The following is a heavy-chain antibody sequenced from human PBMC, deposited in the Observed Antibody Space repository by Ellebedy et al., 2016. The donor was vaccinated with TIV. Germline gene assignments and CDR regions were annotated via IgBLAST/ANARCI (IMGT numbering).Heavy chain of an antibody. D-gene: IGHD5-12*01. Sequence: GESLKISCAASGFTFSSYAMHWVRQAPGKGLERVAVISYDGSNKYYADSVKGRFTISRDNSKNTLYLQMNSLRAEDTAVYYCARGPPMVATWGYYYGMDVWGQGTTVTVSS. CDR2: ISYDGSNK. V-gene: IGHV3-30*01. J-gene: IGHJ6*02. CDR3: ARGPPMVATWGYYYGMDV. CDR1: GFTFSSYA.